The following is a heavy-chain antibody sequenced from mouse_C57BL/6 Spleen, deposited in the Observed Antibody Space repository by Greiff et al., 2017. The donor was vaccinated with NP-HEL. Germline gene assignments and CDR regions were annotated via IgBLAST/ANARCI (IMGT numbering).Heavy chain of an antibody. CDR3: ARDDYFDY. CDR2: LDPNSGGT. D-gene: IGHD2-3*01. V-gene: IGHV1-72*01. CDR1: GYTFTSYW. J-gene: IGHJ2*01. Sequence: QVQLQQPGAELVKPGASVKLSCKASGYTFTSYWMHWVKQRPGRGLEWIGWLDPNSGGTKYNEKFKSKATLTADKPSRTAYMHLSSLTSEDAAVDYCARDDYFDYWGQGTTLTVSS.